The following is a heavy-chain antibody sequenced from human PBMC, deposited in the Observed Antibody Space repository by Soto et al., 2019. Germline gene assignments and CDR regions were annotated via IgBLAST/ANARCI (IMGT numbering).Heavy chain of an antibody. CDR2: INSDGSST. V-gene: IGHV3-74*01. Sequence: GGSLRLSCAASGFTFSSYWMHWVRQAPGKGLVWVSRINSDGSSTSYADSVKGRFTISRDNAKNTLYLQMNSLRAEDTAVYYCARVTVGWDNPGDCCPNWFDPWGQGTLVTVSS. J-gene: IGHJ5*02. D-gene: IGHD2-21*01. CDR3: ARVTVGWDNPGDCCPNWFDP. CDR1: GFTFSSYW.